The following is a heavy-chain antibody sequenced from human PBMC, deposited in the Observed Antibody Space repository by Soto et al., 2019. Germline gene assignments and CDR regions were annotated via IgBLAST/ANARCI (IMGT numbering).Heavy chain of an antibody. D-gene: IGHD6-19*01. CDR3: ARAVAVPADFDY. J-gene: IGHJ4*02. CDR1: GYTFTGYA. Sequence: QVQLVQSGAEEKKPGASVKGTCKASGYTFTGYAMHWVRQAPGQRLEWMGWINAGNGNTKYSQKFQGRVTITRDTSASTAYRALSSLRSEDTAVYYCARAVAVPADFDYWGQGTLVTVSS. V-gene: IGHV1-3*05. CDR2: INAGNGNT.